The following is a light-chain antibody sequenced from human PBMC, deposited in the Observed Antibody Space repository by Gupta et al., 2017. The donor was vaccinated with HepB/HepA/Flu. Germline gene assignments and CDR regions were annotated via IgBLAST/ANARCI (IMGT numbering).Light chain of an antibody. CDR3: QAWDSSDYV. Sequence: SYELTQPPSVSVSPGQTASITCSGAKLGDKYACWYQQKPGQSPVVVIYQDTKRPAGSPVRFSGSNSGNTATLTISGTQAMDEADYYCQAWDSSDYVFGGGTKLTVL. CDR1: KLGDKY. J-gene: IGLJ3*02. V-gene: IGLV3-1*01. CDR2: QDT.